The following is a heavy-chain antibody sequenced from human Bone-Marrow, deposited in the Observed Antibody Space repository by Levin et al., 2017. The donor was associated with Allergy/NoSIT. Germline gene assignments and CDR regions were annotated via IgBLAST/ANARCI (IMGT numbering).Heavy chain of an antibody. CDR2: IWYDGSNK. Sequence: GESLKISCAASGFTFSSYGMHWVRQAPGKGLEWVAVIWYDGSNKYYADSVKGRFTISRDNSKNTLYLQMNSLRAEDTAVYYCARGLVVVAATDLDYWGQGTLVTVSS. D-gene: IGHD2-15*01. CDR1: GFTFSSYG. V-gene: IGHV3-33*01. CDR3: ARGLVVVAATDLDY. J-gene: IGHJ4*02.